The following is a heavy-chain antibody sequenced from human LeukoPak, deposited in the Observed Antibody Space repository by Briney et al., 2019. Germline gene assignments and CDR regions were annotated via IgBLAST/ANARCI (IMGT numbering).Heavy chain of an antibody. Sequence: GGSLRLSCSASGFTFSSYAMHWVRQAPGKGLEYVSAISSNGGSTYYADSVKGRFTISRDNSKNTLYLQMSSLRAEDTAVYYCVRDALRYCSSTSCYADYWGQGTLVTVSS. CDR3: VRDALRYCSSTSCYADY. CDR1: GFTFSSYA. D-gene: IGHD2-2*01. V-gene: IGHV3-64D*06. CDR2: ISSNGGST. J-gene: IGHJ4*02.